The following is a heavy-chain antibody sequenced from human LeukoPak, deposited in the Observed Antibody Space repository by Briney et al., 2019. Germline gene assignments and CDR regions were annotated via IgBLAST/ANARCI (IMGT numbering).Heavy chain of an antibody. V-gene: IGHV3-21*01. Sequence: KPGGSLRLSCAASGFTFSSYSMNWVRQAPGKGLEWVSSISSSSSYIYYADSVKGRFTISRDNAKNSLYLQMNSLRAEDTAVYYCARGAIGTIFGSYDYWGQGTLVTVSS. D-gene: IGHD3-3*01. CDR2: ISSSSSYI. CDR1: GFTFSSYS. CDR3: ARGAIGTIFGSYDY. J-gene: IGHJ4*02.